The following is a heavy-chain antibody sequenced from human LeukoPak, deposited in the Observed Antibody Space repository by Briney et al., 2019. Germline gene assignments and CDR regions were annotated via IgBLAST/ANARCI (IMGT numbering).Heavy chain of an antibody. CDR2: ISSSSSYI. J-gene: IGHJ3*02. CDR1: GFTFSSYS. Sequence: GGSLRLSCVVSGFTFSSYSMNWVRQAPGKGLEWVSSISSSSSYIYYADSVKGRFTISRDNSKNTLYLQMNSLRAEDTAVYYCAKVRTMIWGQGTMVTVSS. CDR3: AKVRTMI. V-gene: IGHV3-21*04. D-gene: IGHD3-10*01.